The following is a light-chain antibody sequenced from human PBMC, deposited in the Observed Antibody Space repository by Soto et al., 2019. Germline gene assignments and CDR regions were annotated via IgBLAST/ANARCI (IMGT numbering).Light chain of an antibody. CDR1: QSISSY. J-gene: IGKJ5*01. V-gene: IGKV1-39*01. CDR3: QQSYSTPIT. Sequence: DSQMNQSPSYLSSSVGDRVTITCRASQSISSYLNWYHQKPGKAPKLLIYAASSLQSGVPSRFSGSGSGTDFTLTISSLQPEDFATYYCQQSYSTPITFCQGTRLEIK. CDR2: AAS.